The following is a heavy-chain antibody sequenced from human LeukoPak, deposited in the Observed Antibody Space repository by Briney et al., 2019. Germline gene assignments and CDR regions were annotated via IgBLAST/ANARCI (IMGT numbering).Heavy chain of an antibody. D-gene: IGHD3-22*01. CDR2: IKSDGNT. CDR3: ARAPSESGGYYPEYFRH. CDR1: GFTFSSYL. V-gene: IGHV3-74*01. J-gene: IGHJ1*01. Sequence: GGSLRLSCAASGFTFSSYLMHWVRQAPGKELVWVSRIKSDGNTNYSDSVNGRFTISRDNAKNTVSLQMKSLSAEDTGVYYCARAPSESGGYYPEYFRHWGQGTLVTVSS.